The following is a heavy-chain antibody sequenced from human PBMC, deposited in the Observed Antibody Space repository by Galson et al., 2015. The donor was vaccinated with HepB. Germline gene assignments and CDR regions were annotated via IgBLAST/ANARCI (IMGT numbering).Heavy chain of an antibody. D-gene: IGHD3-16*01. CDR3: ARVVMGYYYYGMDV. CDR2: ISYDGSNN. V-gene: IGHV3-30-3*01. Sequence: SLRLSCAASGFTFSRYAMHWVRQAPGEGLEWVAVISYDGSNNYYADSVKSRFTIYRDNSKNTLYLQMNSLRAEDTAVYYCARVVMGYYYYGMDVWGQGTTGTVSS. CDR1: GFTFSRYA. J-gene: IGHJ6*02.